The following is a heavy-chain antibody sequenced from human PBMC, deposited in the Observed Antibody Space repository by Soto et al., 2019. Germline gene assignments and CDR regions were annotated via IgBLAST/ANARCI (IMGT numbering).Heavy chain of an antibody. V-gene: IGHV1-8*01. Sequence: QVQLVQSGAEVKKPGASVKVSCKASGYTFTSYDINWVRLATGQGLEWMGWMNTNSGNTAYAQKFQGRVTMTRNTSIITAYMEMSSLRSEDTAVYYCARVKQDFALPWGQGTLVTVSS. J-gene: IGHJ5*02. CDR1: GYTFTSYD. D-gene: IGHD3-3*01. CDR2: MNTNSGNT. CDR3: ARVKQDFALP.